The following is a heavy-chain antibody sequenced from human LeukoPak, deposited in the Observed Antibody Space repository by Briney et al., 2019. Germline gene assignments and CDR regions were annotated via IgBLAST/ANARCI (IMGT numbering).Heavy chain of an antibody. J-gene: IGHJ4*02. CDR1: GFTFSSYG. V-gene: IGHV3-23*01. Sequence: HAGGSLRLSCAASGFTFSSYGMSWVRQAPGKGLEWVSAISGSGGSTYYADSVKGRFTISRDNSKNTLYLQMNSLRAEDTAVYYCAKVQCTGGDCPRHFDYWGQGTLVTVSS. CDR2: ISGSGGST. CDR3: AKVQCTGGDCPRHFDY. D-gene: IGHD2-21*02.